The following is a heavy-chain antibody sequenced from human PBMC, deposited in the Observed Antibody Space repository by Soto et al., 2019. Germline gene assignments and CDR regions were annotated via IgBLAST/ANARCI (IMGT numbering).Heavy chain of an antibody. V-gene: IGHV3-74*01. CDR2: VSSDGSFT. D-gene: IGHD3-10*01. CDR3: AREGDMGSSAFDC. J-gene: IGHJ4*02. Sequence: EVHLVESGGGLVQPGGSLRLSCAASGFTFSKYWMHWVRQAPGKGLVWVARVSSDGSFTYYADSVKGRFTISRDNAQNTLYLQMSTLRPDDTAVNYCAREGDMGSSAFDCWGQGTLVTVSS. CDR1: GFTFSKYW.